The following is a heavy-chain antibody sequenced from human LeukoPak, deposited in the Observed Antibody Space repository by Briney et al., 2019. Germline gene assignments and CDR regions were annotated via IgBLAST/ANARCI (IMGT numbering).Heavy chain of an antibody. CDR3: ASGGRISAANWFDP. V-gene: IGHV4-4*07. D-gene: IGHD6-13*01. Sequence: PLETLSLTCTVSGGSISTYYWSWIRQPAGKGLEWIGRVYPSGRTSYNPSLENRVTMSVDTSKKQFSLKLRSVTAADTAVYYCASGGRISAANWFDPWGQGTLVTVSS. CDR1: GGSISTYY. J-gene: IGHJ5*02. CDR2: VYPSGRT.